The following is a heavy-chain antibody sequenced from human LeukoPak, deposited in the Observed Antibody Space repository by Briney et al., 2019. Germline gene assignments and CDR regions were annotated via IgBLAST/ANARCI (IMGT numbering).Heavy chain of an antibody. J-gene: IGHJ6*02. CDR2: IRSKAYRGTT. CDR1: GFTFGDHA. Sequence: PGRSLRLSCRGYGFTFGDHAMSWVRQAPGEGLEWVDFIRSKAYRGTTEYAASVKGRFTISRDDSTSIAYLQMNSLRIEDTAVYYCARGPIQLWIHNAMDVWGQGTTVTVSS. D-gene: IGHD5-18*01. V-gene: IGHV3-49*04. CDR3: ARGPIQLWIHNAMDV.